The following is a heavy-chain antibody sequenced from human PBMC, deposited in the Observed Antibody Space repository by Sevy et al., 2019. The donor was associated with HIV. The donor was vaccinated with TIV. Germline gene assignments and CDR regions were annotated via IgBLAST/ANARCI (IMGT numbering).Heavy chain of an antibody. CDR2: IIPIFGTA. V-gene: IGHV1-69*13. Sequence: ASVKVSCKASGGTFSSYAISWVRQAPGQGLEWMGGIIPIFGTANYAQKFQGRVTITADESTGTAYMELSSLRSEDTAVYYCARDCGGDCYSNNTTGDYWGQGTLVTVSS. J-gene: IGHJ4*02. CDR3: ARDCGGDCYSNNTTGDY. D-gene: IGHD2-21*02. CDR1: GGTFSSYA.